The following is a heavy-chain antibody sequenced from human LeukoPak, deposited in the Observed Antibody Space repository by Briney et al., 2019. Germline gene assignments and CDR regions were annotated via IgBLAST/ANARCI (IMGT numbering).Heavy chain of an antibody. CDR3: AREGDAEDYFDY. V-gene: IGHV3-7*01. J-gene: IGHJ4*02. CDR1: GFTFSSYW. Sequence: GGSLRLSCAASGFTFSSYWMTWVRQAPGKGLEWVANINQDGSEKYYVSSVKGRFTISRDNAKNSLYLQMNSLRAEDTAVYYCAREGDAEDYFDYWGQGALVTVSS. CDR2: INQDGSEK. D-gene: IGHD3-16*01.